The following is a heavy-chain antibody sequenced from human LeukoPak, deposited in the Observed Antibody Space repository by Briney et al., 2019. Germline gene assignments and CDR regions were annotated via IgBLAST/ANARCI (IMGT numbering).Heavy chain of an antibody. Sequence: GGSLRLSCAVSGFTVSSNFMSWVRQAPGKGPEWVSVIYTSGITYYVDSVRGRFTISRDNSKNTLYLQMDSLTAEDTAVYYCAREDAGGTYSFDYWGQGTMAADSS. CDR2: IYTSGIT. V-gene: IGHV3-66*01. J-gene: IGHJ4*02. CDR3: AREDAGGTYSFDY. D-gene: IGHD1-26*01. CDR1: GFTVSSNF.